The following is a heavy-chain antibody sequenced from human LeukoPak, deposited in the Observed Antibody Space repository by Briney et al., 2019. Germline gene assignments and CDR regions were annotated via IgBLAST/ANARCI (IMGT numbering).Heavy chain of an antibody. V-gene: IGHV1-8*01. D-gene: IGHD6-13*01. CDR2: MNPNSGST. J-gene: IGHJ3*02. CDR1: GYTFTSYD. CDR3: ARPSSSWTDDAFDI. Sequence: ASVKVSCKASGYTFTSYDINWVRQATGQGLEWMGWMNPNSGSTGYAQKFQGRVTMTRNTSISTAYMELSSLRSEDTAVYYCARPSSSWTDDAFDIWGQGTMVTVSS.